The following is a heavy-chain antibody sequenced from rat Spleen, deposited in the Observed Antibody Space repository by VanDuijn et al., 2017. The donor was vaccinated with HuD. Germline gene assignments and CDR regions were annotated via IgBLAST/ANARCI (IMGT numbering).Heavy chain of an antibody. D-gene: IGHD5-1*01. Sequence: EVQLVESGGGLVQPGRSMKLSCAASGFTFSNYYMAWVRQAPTKGLEWVASINTGGGNTYYRGSVKGRFTISRDNAKSTLYLQMDSLRSEDTATYYCARGDWEDYWYFDFWGPGTMVTVSS. CDR1: GFTFSNYY. CDR2: INTGGGNT. CDR3: ARGDWEDYWYFDF. V-gene: IGHV5-25*01. J-gene: IGHJ1*01.